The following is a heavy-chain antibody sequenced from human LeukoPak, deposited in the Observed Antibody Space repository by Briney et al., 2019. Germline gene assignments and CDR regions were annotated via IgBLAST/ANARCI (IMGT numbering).Heavy chain of an antibody. CDR2: ISSSGSTI. J-gene: IGHJ4*02. Sequence: GGSLRLSCAASGFTFSSYEMNWVRQAPGKGLEWVSYISSSGSTIYYADSVKGRFTISSDNAKNSLYLQMNSLRAEDTAVYYCASIAMVRGVIIFDYWGQGTLVTVSS. V-gene: IGHV3-48*03. CDR1: GFTFSSYE. CDR3: ASIAMVRGVIIFDY. D-gene: IGHD3-10*01.